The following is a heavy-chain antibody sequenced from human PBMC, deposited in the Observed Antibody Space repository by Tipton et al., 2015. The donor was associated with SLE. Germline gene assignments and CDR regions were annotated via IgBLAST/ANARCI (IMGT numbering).Heavy chain of an antibody. Sequence: GLVKPSETLSLICTVSGGSISRTDYYWGWIRQSPGKGLEWIGNVYYTGGTYYNSSLKSRLTISVDTSKNQFSLRLSSVTAADTAVYYCARYFYDSSGVCLFDLWGQGTLVTVSS. CDR2: VYYTGGT. D-gene: IGHD3-22*01. V-gene: IGHV4-39*07. J-gene: IGHJ4*02. CDR3: ARYFYDSSGVCLFDL. CDR1: GGSISRTDYY.